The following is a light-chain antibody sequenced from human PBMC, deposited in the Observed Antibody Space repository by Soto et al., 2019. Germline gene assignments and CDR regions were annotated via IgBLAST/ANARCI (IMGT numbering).Light chain of an antibody. CDR3: QQNDSLVT. J-gene: IGKJ5*01. CDR1: QDIDNY. V-gene: IGKV1-33*01. Sequence: DIKMTQSPSSLSPSVGDRFTITCQASQDIDNYVNWYQQKPEKAPKLLIHAASNLEAGVPSMFSGGAAGTAFSFTISSLQPEDLATYYCQQNDSLVTFGQGTRLEIK. CDR2: AAS.